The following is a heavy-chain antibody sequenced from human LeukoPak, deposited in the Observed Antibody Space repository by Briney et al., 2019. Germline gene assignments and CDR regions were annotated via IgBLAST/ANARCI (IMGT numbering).Heavy chain of an antibody. CDR2: ISSSSTHI. Sequence: GGSLRLSCAASGFTFSTYSMNWVRQAPGKGLEWVSSISSSSTHIYYADSVKGRFTISRDNAKSSLYLQMNSLRAEDTAVYYCARGSGYYYDSSGFDYWGQGTLVTVSS. D-gene: IGHD3-22*01. CDR1: GFTFSTYS. J-gene: IGHJ4*02. CDR3: ARGSGYYYDSSGFDY. V-gene: IGHV3-21*01.